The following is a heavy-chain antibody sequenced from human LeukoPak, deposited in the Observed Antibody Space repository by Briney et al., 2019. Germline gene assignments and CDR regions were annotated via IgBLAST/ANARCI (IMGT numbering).Heavy chain of an antibody. CDR2: VSPYNGNT. J-gene: IGHJ4*02. V-gene: IGHV1-18*01. CDR1: GYTFTSYG. Sequence: GASVKVSCKASGYTFTSYGITWVRQAPGQGLEWMGRVSPYNGNTYYSQRFQDRVTITKDTSTGTVYMDLRNLRTDDTAMYYCARNGRVRRVVKDLFEYWGQGTLVAVSS. D-gene: IGHD3-10*01. CDR3: ARNGRVRRVVKDLFEY.